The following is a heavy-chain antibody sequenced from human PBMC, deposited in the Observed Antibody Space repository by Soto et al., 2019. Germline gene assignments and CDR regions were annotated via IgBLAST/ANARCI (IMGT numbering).Heavy chain of an antibody. J-gene: IGHJ4*02. D-gene: IGHD1-26*01. CDR1: GFTFGASA. V-gene: IGHV3-73*01. Sequence: PWGSLRLSCAASGFTFGASALQWVRQASGKGLEWLGRIGSRGETYATTYAASVKGRFTISRDDSKKTAYLQMNSLRAEDTAIYYCTNCGNSMDYFDYWGQGSLVTVSS. CDR3: TNCGNSMDYFDY. CDR2: IGSRGETYAT.